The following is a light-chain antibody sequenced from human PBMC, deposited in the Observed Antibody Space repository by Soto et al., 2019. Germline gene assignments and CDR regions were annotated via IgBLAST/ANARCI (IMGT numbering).Light chain of an antibody. J-gene: IGKJ4*01. V-gene: IGKV3D-20*02. Sequence: EIVLTQSPGTLSLSPGERATLSCRASQSVSYYLAWYQQKPGQAPRLLIYDASSRATGVPDRFSGSGSGTDFTLTISRLEPDDFAVYYCQQRSDWPTLTFGGGTKVDIK. CDR3: QQRSDWPTLT. CDR2: DAS. CDR1: QSVSYY.